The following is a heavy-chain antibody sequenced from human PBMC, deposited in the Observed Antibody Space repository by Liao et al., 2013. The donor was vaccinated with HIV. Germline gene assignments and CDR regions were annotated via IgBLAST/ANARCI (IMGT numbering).Heavy chain of an antibody. CDR3: ARGTPNTAMIGDDAFDI. Sequence: QVQLQESGPGLVKPSETLSLTCTVSGGSISNYYWSWIRQPAGKGLEWIGRIYSSGSANYNPSLKSRVTMSVDTSKNQFSLKLSSVTAADTAVYYCARGTPNTAMIGDDAFDIWGQGTMVTVSS. V-gene: IGHV4-4*07. CDR2: IYSSGSA. CDR1: GGSISNYY. J-gene: IGHJ3*02. D-gene: IGHD5-18*01.